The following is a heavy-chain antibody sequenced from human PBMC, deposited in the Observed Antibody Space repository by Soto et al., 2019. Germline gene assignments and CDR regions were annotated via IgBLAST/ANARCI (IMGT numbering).Heavy chain of an antibody. CDR2: ISYDGSNK. D-gene: IGHD4-4*01. J-gene: IGHJ5*02. Sequence: GGSLRLSCAASGFTFSSYGMHWVRQAPGKGLEWVAVISYDGSNKYYADSVKGRSTISRDNSKNTLYLQMNSLRAEDTAVYYCAKVGERYSNYRGNWFDPWGQGTLVTVSS. V-gene: IGHV3-30*18. CDR1: GFTFSSYG. CDR3: AKVGERYSNYRGNWFDP.